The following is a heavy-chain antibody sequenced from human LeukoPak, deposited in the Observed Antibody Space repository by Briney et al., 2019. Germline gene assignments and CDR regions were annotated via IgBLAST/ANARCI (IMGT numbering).Heavy chain of an antibody. Sequence: PGGSLRLSCAASGFTFSDYYMSWIRQAPGKGLEWVSYISSSGSTIYYADSVKGRFTISRDNAKNSLYLQMNSLSAEDTAVYYCARDKNQVRGVIAYWGQGTLVTVSS. D-gene: IGHD3-10*01. CDR1: GFTFSDYY. CDR2: ISSSGSTI. V-gene: IGHV3-11*01. J-gene: IGHJ4*02. CDR3: ARDKNQVRGVIAY.